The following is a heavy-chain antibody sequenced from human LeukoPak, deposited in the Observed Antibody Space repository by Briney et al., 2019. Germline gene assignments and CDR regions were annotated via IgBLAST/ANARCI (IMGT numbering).Heavy chain of an antibody. Sequence: QPGGSLRLSCAASGFTFSSYAMSWVRQAPGKGLEWVSAISGSGGSTYYADSVKGRLTISRDNSKNTLYLQMNSLRAGDTAVYYCAKDAFRPYYYYYYMDVWGKGTTVTVSS. CDR1: GFTFSSYA. CDR2: ISGSGGST. J-gene: IGHJ6*03. V-gene: IGHV3-23*01. D-gene: IGHD3-16*01. CDR3: AKDAFRPYYYYYYMDV.